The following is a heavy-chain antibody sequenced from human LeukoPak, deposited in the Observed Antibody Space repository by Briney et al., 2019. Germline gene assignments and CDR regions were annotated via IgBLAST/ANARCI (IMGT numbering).Heavy chain of an antibody. V-gene: IGHV4-59*08. Sequence: PSETLSLTCPVSGGSISSYYWSWLRQPPGKGLEWIGYIYYSGSTNYNPSLKSRVTISVDTSKNQFSLKLSSVTAADTAVYYCARPREVGATGDDAFDIWGQGTMVTVSS. D-gene: IGHD1-26*01. CDR3: ARPREVGATGDDAFDI. CDR1: GGSISSYY. CDR2: IYYSGST. J-gene: IGHJ3*02.